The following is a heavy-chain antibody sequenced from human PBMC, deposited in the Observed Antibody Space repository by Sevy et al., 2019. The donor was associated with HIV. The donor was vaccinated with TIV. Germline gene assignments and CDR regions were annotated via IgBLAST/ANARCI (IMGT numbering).Heavy chain of an antibody. CDR3: AAETGTTFDYYYGMDV. CDR1: GFTFTSSA. Sequence: ASVKVSCKASGFTFTSSAVQWVRQARGQRLEWIGWIVVGSGNTNYAQKFQERVTITRDMSTSTAYMELSGLRSEDTAVYYCAAETGTTFDYYYGMDVWGQGTTVTVSS. J-gene: IGHJ6*02. V-gene: IGHV1-58*01. CDR2: IVVGSGNT. D-gene: IGHD1-7*01.